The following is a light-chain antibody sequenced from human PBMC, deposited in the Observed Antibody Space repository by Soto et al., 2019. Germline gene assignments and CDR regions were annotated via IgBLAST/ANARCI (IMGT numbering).Light chain of an antibody. CDR2: GAS. V-gene: IGKV3-20*01. CDR1: QSVTGSY. J-gene: IGKJ1*01. CDR3: QQYGSSPRT. Sequence: EIVLTQSPGTLSLSPGERATLSCRASQSVTGSYLAWYQQKPGQAPRLLMYGASSRATGIPDRFSGSGSGTDFTLTISRLEPEDSAVYYCQQYGSSPRTFGQGTKVDIK.